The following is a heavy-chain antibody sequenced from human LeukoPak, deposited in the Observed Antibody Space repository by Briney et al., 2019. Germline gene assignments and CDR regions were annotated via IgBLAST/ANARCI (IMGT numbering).Heavy chain of an antibody. V-gene: IGHV3-74*01. CDR3: ARVRCSGGSCYLTNGMDV. D-gene: IGHD2-15*01. CDR2: INSDGSST. Sequence: PGGSLGLSCAASGFTFSSYWMHWVRQAPGKGLVWVSRINSDGSSTSYADSVKGRFTISRDNSKNTLYLQMNSLRAEDTAVYYCARVRCSGGSCYLTNGMDVWGKGTTVTVSS. J-gene: IGHJ6*04. CDR1: GFTFSSYW.